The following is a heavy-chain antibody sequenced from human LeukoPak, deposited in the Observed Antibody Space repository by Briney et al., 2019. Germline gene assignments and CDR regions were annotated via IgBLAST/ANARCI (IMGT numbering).Heavy chain of an antibody. Sequence: SQTLSLTCTVSGGSISSTGYYWTWIRQPAGKGLEWIGHIDNSGSTNCNPSLKSRVTISVDTSKNQFSLNLTSVTAADTAVYYCARDCEFCDLLFYMNVWGKGTTVTVSS. V-gene: IGHV4-61*09. CDR3: ARDCEFCDLLFYMNV. D-gene: IGHD3-16*01. CDR2: IDNSGST. J-gene: IGHJ6*03. CDR1: GGSISSTGYY.